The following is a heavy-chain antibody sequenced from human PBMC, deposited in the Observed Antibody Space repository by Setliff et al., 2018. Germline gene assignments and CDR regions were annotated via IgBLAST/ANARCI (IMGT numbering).Heavy chain of an antibody. CDR3: ARTCSGSGCYAGLES. CDR1: GFTFSTYR. V-gene: IGHV3-33*08. Sequence: QPGGSLRLSCAASGFTFSTYRMHWVRQAPGKGLEWVAVIWDDGGNKYHADSVKGRFTISRDNSKNTLYLQMNSLRPEDTAVYYCARTCSGSGCYAGLESWGQGTPVTSPQ. D-gene: IGHD2-15*01. J-gene: IGHJ4*02. CDR2: IWDDGGNK.